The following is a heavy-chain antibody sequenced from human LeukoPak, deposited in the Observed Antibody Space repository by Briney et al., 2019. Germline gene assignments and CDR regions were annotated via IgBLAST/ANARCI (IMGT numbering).Heavy chain of an antibody. CDR2: IRQDGGAK. V-gene: IGHV3-7*01. Sequence: GGSLRLSCAVSGFTFSAYWMSWVRQAPGKGLEWVANIRQDGGAKYYVDSVRGRFTISRDNAKNSLYLQMNSLRAEDTGVYYCATSSDAPANMWGQGTLVTVSS. D-gene: IGHD2-2*01. CDR1: GFTFSAYW. J-gene: IGHJ4*02. CDR3: ATSSDAPANM.